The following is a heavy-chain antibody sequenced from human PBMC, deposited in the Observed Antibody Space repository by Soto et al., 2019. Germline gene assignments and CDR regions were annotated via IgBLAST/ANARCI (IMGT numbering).Heavy chain of an antibody. V-gene: IGHV1-69*06. CDR1: GGSFSSYA. Sequence: QVQLVQSGAEVKKPGSSVKVSCKASGGSFSSYAISWVRQAPVQGLEWMGGIIPIFGAPTYAQKFQGRVTIIADKSTSTAYMELSSLRSEDTALYYCARAGPVSGNNAFDIWGHGTLVTVSS. J-gene: IGHJ3*02. CDR3: ARAGPVSGNNAFDI. CDR2: IIPIFGAP. D-gene: IGHD6-19*01.